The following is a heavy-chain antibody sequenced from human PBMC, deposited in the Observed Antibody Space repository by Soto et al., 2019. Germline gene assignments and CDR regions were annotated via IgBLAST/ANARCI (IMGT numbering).Heavy chain of an antibody. Sequence: QVQLVQAGAEVNKPGASVKVSCKASGYTFTSYGISWVRQAPGQGLEWMGWISANNGNTKYAQNFQGRVTMTTDTSTSTAYMELRSLRSDDTAVYYCARAYSPGLFDPWGQGTLVTVSS. CDR3: ARAYSPGLFDP. J-gene: IGHJ5*02. CDR1: GYTFTSYG. V-gene: IGHV1-18*01. D-gene: IGHD2-15*01. CDR2: ISANNGNT.